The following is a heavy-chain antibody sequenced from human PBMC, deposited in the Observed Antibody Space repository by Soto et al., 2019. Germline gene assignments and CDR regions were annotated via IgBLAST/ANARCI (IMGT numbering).Heavy chain of an antibody. V-gene: IGHV1-18*04. CDR2: ISGYNANT. Sequence: QVQLVQSGPEVKKPGASVKVSCKASGYTFTNHGISWVRQAPGQGLEWVGWISGYNANTKYAQKFQGKVTMSTDTSTNTTDMELRSLKSDDTAVYFCAGGFYPLAYYFDFWGQGTLVTVSS. J-gene: IGHJ4*02. CDR1: GYTFTNHG. CDR3: AGGFYPLAYYFDF.